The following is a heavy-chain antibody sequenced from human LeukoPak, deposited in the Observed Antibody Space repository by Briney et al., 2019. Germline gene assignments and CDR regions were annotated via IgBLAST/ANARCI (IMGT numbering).Heavy chain of an antibody. J-gene: IGHJ4*02. Sequence: GGSLRLSCAASGFTFSSYGMHWVRQAPGKGLEWVAFIRYDGSNKYYADSVKGRFTISRDNSKNSLYLQLNSLRPEDTGLYYCARDRGGWPDYWGQGTLVTASS. CDR1: GFTFSSYG. CDR3: ARDRGGWPDY. CDR2: IRYDGSNK. V-gene: IGHV3-30*02. D-gene: IGHD6-19*01.